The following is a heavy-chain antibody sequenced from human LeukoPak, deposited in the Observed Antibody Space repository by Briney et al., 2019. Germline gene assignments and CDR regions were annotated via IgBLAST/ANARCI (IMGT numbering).Heavy chain of an antibody. CDR2: IYHSGST. J-gene: IGHJ4*02. CDR1: GYSISSGYY. D-gene: IGHD5-24*01. V-gene: IGHV4-38-2*02. CDR3: ARDGAMATINY. Sequence: SETLSLTFTVSGYSISSGYYWGWIPQPPGKGLEWIGSIYHSGSTYYNPSLKSRVTISVDTPKYQFSLKLSSVTAADTAVYYCARDGAMATINYWGQGTLVTVSS.